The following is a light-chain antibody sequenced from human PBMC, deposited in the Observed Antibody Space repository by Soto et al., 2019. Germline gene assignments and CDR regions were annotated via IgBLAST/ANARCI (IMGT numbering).Light chain of an antibody. CDR1: QSLVYSDGNTY. CDR3: SQPYNRHWT. J-gene: IGKJ1*01. CDR2: KVS. Sequence: DFVMTQSPLSLPVTLGQPASISCRSSQSLVYSDGNTYLNWFQQRPGQSPRRLIYKVSNRDSGVPHRLSGSGGGSDFILIISSMEPEDVVVYYCSQPYNRHWTFGQGTKVDI. V-gene: IGKV2-30*01.